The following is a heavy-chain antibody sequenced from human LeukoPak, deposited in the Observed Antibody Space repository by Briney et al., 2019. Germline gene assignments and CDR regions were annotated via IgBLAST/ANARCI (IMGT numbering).Heavy chain of an antibody. D-gene: IGHD2-21*02. CDR1: GFTFSDYT. J-gene: IGHJ4*02. CDR3: ARDYFYCGGDCFVDY. CDR2: ISGGSRSI. V-gene: IGHV3-21*04. Sequence: PGGSLRLSCAASGFTFSDYTMNWVRQAPGKGLEWVSSISGGSRSIYYVDSVKGRFTISRDNAKNSLYLQANSLRAEDTAIYYCARDYFYCGGDCFVDYWGQGTLVTVSS.